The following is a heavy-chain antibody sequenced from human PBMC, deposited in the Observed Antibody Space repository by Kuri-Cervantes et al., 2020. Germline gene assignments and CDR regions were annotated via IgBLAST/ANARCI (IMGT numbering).Heavy chain of an antibody. CDR1: GGSISSYY. CDR3: ARVIDYGSGSYWDY. D-gene: IGHD3-10*01. Sequence: GSLRLSCTVSGGSISSYYWSWIRQPPGKGLEWIGYIYYSGSTNYNPSLKSRVTISVDTSKNQFSLKLSSVTAADTAVYYCARVIDYGSGSYWDYWGQGTLVTVSS. J-gene: IGHJ4*02. CDR2: IYYSGST. V-gene: IGHV4-59*12.